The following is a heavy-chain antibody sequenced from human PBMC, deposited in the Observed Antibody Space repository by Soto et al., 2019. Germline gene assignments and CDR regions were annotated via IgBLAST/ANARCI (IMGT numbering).Heavy chain of an antibody. J-gene: IGHJ6*02. CDR1: GGTFSSYA. CDR2: IIPIFGTA. D-gene: IGHD6-13*01. CDR3: ARGQYSSSWADYYGMDV. V-gene: IGHV1-69*01. Sequence: QVQLVQSGAEVKKPGSSVKVSCKASGGTFSSYAISWVRQAPGQGLEWRGGIIPIFGTANYAQKFQGRVTITADESTSTAYMELSSLRSEDTAVYYCARGQYSSSWADYYGMDVWGQGTTVTVSS.